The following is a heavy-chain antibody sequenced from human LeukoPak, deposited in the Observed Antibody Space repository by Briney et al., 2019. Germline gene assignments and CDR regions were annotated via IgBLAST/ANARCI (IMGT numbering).Heavy chain of an antibody. V-gene: IGHV4-4*07. D-gene: IGHD3-22*01. CDR3: ARDRVDSSGYYYYYGIDV. CDR2: FYTSGST. J-gene: IGHJ6*02. CDR1: GGSISTYF. Sequence: PSETLSLTCTVSGGSISTYFWSWIRQPAGKGLEWIGRFYTSGSTSCNPSLKSRLTMSADTSKNQFSLKLRSVTAADTAVYYCARDRVDSSGYYYYYGIDVWGQGTTVTVSS.